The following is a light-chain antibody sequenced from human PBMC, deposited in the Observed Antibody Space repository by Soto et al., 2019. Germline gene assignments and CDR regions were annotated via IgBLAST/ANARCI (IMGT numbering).Light chain of an antibody. CDR3: QHYNNWPRT. V-gene: IGKV3-15*01. Sequence: EIVMTQSPATLSVSPGERATLSSRASQSVSSNLAWYQQKPGQAPRLLIYGASTTATGIPARFSGSGSGTEFTLTISSLKSEDFAVYYCQHYNNWPRTFGQGTKVEIK. J-gene: IGKJ1*01. CDR1: QSVSSN. CDR2: GAS.